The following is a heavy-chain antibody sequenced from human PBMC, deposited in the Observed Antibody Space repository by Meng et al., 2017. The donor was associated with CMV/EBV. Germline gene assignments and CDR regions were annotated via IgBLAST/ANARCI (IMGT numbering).Heavy chain of an antibody. V-gene: IGHV3-11*06. D-gene: IGHD5-18*01. Sequence: QVELVESGGGLVKPGGSLRFSCAASGFTFSDYYMSWIRQAPGKGLEWVSYISSSSSYTNYADSVKGRFTISRDNAKNSLYLQMNSLRAEDTAVYYCAREVRWGIQLSGGLVYWGQGTLVTVSS. CDR1: GFTFSDYY. J-gene: IGHJ4*02. CDR2: ISSSSSYT. CDR3: AREVRWGIQLSGGLVY.